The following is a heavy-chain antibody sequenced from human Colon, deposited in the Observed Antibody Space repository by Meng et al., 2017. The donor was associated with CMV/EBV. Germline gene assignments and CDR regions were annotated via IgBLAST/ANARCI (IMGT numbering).Heavy chain of an antibody. CDR2: ISGSGSEGGD. Sequence: GGSLRLSCAASGFTFNDYAMAWVRQAPGEGLEWVSGISGSGSEGGDYYTASVKGRFTVSGDNFKDILYLEMNSLKADDTSVYFCAKGRMYYDFCSCYEDWGQGRLVTVSS. V-gene: IGHV3-23*01. CDR1: GFTFNDYA. CDR3: AKGRMYYDFCSCYED. J-gene: IGHJ4*02. D-gene: IGHD3-3*01.